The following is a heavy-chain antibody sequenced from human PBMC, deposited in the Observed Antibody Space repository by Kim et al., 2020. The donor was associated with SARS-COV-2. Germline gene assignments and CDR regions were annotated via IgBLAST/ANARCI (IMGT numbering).Heavy chain of an antibody. CDR2: ISNSGSTI. J-gene: IGHJ2*01. D-gene: IGHD6-6*01. CDR1: GFTFSDYY. V-gene: IGHV3-11*01. Sequence: GGSLRLSCAASGFTFSDYYMSWIRQAPGKGLEWVSYISNSGSTIYYPDSVKGRFTISRDNAKNSLYLQMNSLRAEDTAVYYCARISGVAARTSAPHNWYFDLWGRGTLVTVSS. CDR3: ARISGVAARTSAPHNWYFDL.